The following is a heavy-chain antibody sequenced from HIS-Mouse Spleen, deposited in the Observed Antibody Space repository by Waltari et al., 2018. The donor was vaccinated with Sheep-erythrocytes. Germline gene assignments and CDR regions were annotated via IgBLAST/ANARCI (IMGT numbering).Heavy chain of an antibody. Sequence: EVQLLESGGGLVQPGGSLRLSCAASGFTFSIYAMSWVRQAPGKGLEWVSASSGSGGSTYYADSVKGRFTISRDNSKNTLYLQMNSLRAEDTAVYYCAKQTLRRTYFDYWGQGTLVTVSS. CDR1: GFTFSIYA. D-gene: IGHD4-17*01. CDR2: SSGSGGST. J-gene: IGHJ4*02. CDR3: AKQTLRRTYFDY. V-gene: IGHV3-23*01.